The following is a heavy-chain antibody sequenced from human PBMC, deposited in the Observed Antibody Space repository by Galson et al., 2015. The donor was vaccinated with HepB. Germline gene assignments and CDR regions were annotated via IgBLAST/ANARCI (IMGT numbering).Heavy chain of an antibody. CDR1: GGTFSSYA. D-gene: IGHD5-18*01. CDR2: IIPIFGTA. Sequence: SVKVSCKASGGTFSSYAISWVRQAPGQGLEWMGGIIPIFGTANYAQKFQGRVTITAVESTSTAYMELSSLRSEDTAVYYCARLGPTLDTAMVTDYWGQGTLVTVSS. V-gene: IGHV1-69*13. J-gene: IGHJ4*02. CDR3: ARLGPTLDTAMVTDY.